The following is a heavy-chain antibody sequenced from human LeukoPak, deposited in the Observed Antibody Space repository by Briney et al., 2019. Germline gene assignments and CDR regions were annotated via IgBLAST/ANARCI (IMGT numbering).Heavy chain of an antibody. CDR1: GFTFSSYG. CDR3: ATDITMVRGLADV. V-gene: IGHV3-23*01. D-gene: IGHD3-10*01. Sequence: PGRSLRLSCAASGFTFSSYGMHWVRQAPGKGLEWVSAISGSGGSTYYADSVKGRFTISRDNSKNTLYLQMNSLRAEDTAVYYCATDITMVRGLADVWGKGTTVTVSS. J-gene: IGHJ6*04. CDR2: ISGSGGST.